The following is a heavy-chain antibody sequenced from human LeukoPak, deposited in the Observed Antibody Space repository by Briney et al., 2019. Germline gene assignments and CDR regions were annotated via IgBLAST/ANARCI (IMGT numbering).Heavy chain of an antibody. Sequence: GGSLRLSCAASGFTFSSYEMNWVRQAPGKGLEGVSYISSSGSTIYYADSEKGRFNISRDHAKNSLYQQMNSLRAEDTAVYYCAREGYCSSTSCSLDYWAQGTVVTVSS. J-gene: IGHJ4*02. CDR1: GFTFSSYE. CDR2: ISSSGSTI. D-gene: IGHD2-2*01. CDR3: AREGYCSSTSCSLDY. V-gene: IGHV3-48*03.